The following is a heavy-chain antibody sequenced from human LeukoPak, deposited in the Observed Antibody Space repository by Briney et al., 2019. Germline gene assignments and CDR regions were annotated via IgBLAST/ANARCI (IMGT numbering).Heavy chain of an antibody. CDR1: GYTFTGYY. Sequence: ASVKVSCKASGYTFTGYYMHWVRQAPGQGLEWMGWINPNSGGTNCAQKFQGRVTMTRDTSISTAYMELSRLRSDDTAVYYCARRHPYYYDSSGYYDYWGQGTLVTVSS. J-gene: IGHJ4*02. CDR2: INPNSGGT. V-gene: IGHV1-2*02. CDR3: ARRHPYYYDSSGYYDY. D-gene: IGHD3-22*01.